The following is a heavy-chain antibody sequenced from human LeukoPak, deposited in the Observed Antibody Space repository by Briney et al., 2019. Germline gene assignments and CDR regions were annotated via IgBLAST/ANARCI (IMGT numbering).Heavy chain of an antibody. D-gene: IGHD6-13*01. CDR2: INHSGST. CDR3: AGEALAAAGQRDYFDY. V-gene: IGHV4-34*01. CDR1: GGSFSGYY. J-gene: IGHJ4*02. Sequence: SETLSLTCAVYGGSFSGYYWSWIRQPPGKGLEWIGEINHSGSTNYNPSFKSRVTISVDTSKNQFSLKLSSVTAADTAVYYCAGEALAAAGQRDYFDYWGQGTLVTVSS.